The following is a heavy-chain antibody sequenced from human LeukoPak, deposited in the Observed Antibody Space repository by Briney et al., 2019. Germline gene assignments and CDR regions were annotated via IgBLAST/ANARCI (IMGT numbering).Heavy chain of an antibody. CDR1: GFTFSSYG. CDR2: ISYDGSNK. Sequence: GGSLRLSCAASGFTFSSYGMHWVRQAPGKGLEWVAVISYDGSNKYYADSVKGRFTISRDNSKNTLYLQMNSLRAEDTAVYYCAKDMGVGDTAVVAFHQDYYYYGMDVWGQGTTVTVSS. CDR3: AKDMGVGDTAVVAFHQDYYYYGMDV. V-gene: IGHV3-30*18. J-gene: IGHJ6*02. D-gene: IGHD5-18*01.